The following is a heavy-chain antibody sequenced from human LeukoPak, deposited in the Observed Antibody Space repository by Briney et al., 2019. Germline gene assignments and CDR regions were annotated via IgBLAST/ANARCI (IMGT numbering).Heavy chain of an antibody. CDR1: GFTVSSNY. D-gene: IGHD5-18*01. V-gene: IGHV3-53*05. CDR2: IYSGGST. J-gene: IGHJ4*02. CDR3: AKGYSYGSGPVAY. Sequence: GGSLRLSCAASGFTVSSNYMSWVRQAPGKGLEWVSVIYSGGSTYYADSVKGRFTISRDNSKNTLYLQMNSLRAEDTALYYCAKGYSYGSGPVAYWGQGTLVTVSS.